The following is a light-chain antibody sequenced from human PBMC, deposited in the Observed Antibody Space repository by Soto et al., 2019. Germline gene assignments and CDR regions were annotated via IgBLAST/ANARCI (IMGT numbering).Light chain of an antibody. CDR3: CSYAGSYTLV. CDR1: SSDVGGYNY. Sequence: QSVLTQPRSVSGSPGQSVTISCTGTSSDVGGYNYVSWYQHHPGKAPKLMTYDVSKRPSGVPDRFSGSKSGNTASLTIYGLRAEDEADYYCCSYAGSYTLVFGGGTQLTVL. J-gene: IGLJ2*01. V-gene: IGLV2-11*01. CDR2: DVS.